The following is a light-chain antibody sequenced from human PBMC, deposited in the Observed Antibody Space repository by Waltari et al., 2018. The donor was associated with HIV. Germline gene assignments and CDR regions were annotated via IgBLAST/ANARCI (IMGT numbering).Light chain of an antibody. CDR3: QQRTSWPLT. J-gene: IGKJ4*01. V-gene: IGKV3-11*01. CDR1: QSVSSY. CDR2: DAS. Sequence: EIVLTQSPATLSLSPGERATLSCRASQSVSSYLAWYQQKPGQAPRLLIYDASNRATGTPARFSGSGSGTDFTLTIGSLEPEDFAVYYCQQRTSWPLTFGGGTNVEMK.